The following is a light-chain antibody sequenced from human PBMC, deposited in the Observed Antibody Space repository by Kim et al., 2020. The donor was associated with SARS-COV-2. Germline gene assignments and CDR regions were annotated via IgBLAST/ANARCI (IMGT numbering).Light chain of an antibody. CDR3: NSRDSSSNHLLYV. V-gene: IGLV3-19*01. J-gene: IGLJ1*01. CDR2: GKN. Sequence: SSELTQDPAVSVALGQTVRITCQGDSLRRYYASWYQQKPGQAPILVIYGKNNRPSGIPDRFSGSSSGNTASLTITGAQAEDEADYYCNSRDSSSNHLLYV. CDR1: SLRRYY.